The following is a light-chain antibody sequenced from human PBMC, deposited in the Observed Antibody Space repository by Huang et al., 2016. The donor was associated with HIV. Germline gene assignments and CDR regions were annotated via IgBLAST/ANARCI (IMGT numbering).Light chain of an antibody. CDR2: DAS. Sequence: IVLTQSPATLSFFPGQRVTLSCRASQTIGDNLAWYQHKPGQSPKLLIYDASHRATGIPDRFSGGGSGTDFTLTISSLEPEDFAVYYCQQRSDWLSFGGGT. CDR3: QQRSDWLS. V-gene: IGKV3-11*01. J-gene: IGKJ4*01. CDR1: QTIGDN.